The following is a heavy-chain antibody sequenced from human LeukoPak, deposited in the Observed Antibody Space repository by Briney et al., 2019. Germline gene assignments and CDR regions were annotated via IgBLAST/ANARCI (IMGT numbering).Heavy chain of an antibody. V-gene: IGHV4-39*01. CDR1: GGSISSSTYY. CDR2: IYYTGST. D-gene: IGHD3-16*01. CDR3: ASHRHNGGHHF. J-gene: IGHJ4*02. Sequence: SETLPLTCTVSGGSISSSTYYWGWVRQPPGKGLEWMGSIYYTGSTYYNSALNSRLTISLDTSKNQFSLNLASVTAADTAVYYCASHRHNGGHHFWGQGTLVTVSS.